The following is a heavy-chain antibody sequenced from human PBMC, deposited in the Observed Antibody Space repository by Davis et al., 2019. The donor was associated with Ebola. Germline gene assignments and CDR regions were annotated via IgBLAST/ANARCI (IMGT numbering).Heavy chain of an antibody. V-gene: IGHV3-30*18. D-gene: IGHD5-24*01. CDR3: AKGWRQLIYNGVDV. CDR2: ILYDGSDK. J-gene: IGHJ6*02. Sequence: GESLKISCAASGFTFSSNGMHWVRQAPGKGLEWVAVILYDGSDKYYTESVKGRFTISRDNSKNTLYLQLNSLRAEDTAVYFCAKGWRQLIYNGVDVWGQGSTVIVSS. CDR1: GFTFSSNG.